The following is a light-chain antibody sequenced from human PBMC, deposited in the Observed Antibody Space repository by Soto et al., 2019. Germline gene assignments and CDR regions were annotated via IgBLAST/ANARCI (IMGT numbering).Light chain of an antibody. V-gene: IGKV1-8*01. CDR1: QGISSY. J-gene: IGKJ5*01. CDR3: QQYDGSPIT. CDR2: AAS. Sequence: AVQLTQSPSSLSASVGDRVTITCRASQGISSYLAWYQQKPGKAPKLLIYAASTLQSGVPSRFSGSGSGTDFTLTISRVEPEDFALYICQQYDGSPITFGQGTRLEIK.